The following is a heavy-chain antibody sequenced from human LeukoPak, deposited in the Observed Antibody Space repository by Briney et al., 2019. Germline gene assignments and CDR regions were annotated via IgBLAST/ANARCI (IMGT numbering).Heavy chain of an antibody. Sequence: MPSETLSLTCTVSGGSISSYYWSWIRQPPGKGLEWIGYIYYSGSTNYNPSLKSRVTISVDTSMNQFSLKLSSVTAADTAVYYCTRSQRGVIAARRYYYYMDVWGKGTTVTVSS. V-gene: IGHV4-59*01. CDR2: IYYSGST. CDR1: GGSISSYY. J-gene: IGHJ6*03. D-gene: IGHD6-6*01. CDR3: TRSQRGVIAARRYYYYMDV.